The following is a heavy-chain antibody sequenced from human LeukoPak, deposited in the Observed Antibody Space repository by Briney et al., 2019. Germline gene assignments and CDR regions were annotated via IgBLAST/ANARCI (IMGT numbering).Heavy chain of an antibody. J-gene: IGHJ4*02. CDR3: ASSLASARAAGYYFDY. V-gene: IGHV3-30*14. Sequence: GGSLRLSCAPSGFTFSSHAMNWVRQAPGKGLEWVAVISYDGSNKYYADSVKGRFTISRDKSKNTLYLQMNSLRAEDTAVYYCASSLASARAAGYYFDYWGQGTLVTVSS. CDR1: GFTFSSHA. D-gene: IGHD6-6*01. CDR2: ISYDGSNK.